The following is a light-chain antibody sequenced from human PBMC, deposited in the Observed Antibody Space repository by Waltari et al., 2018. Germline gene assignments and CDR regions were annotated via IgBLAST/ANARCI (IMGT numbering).Light chain of an antibody. Sequence: QSVLTQQPSASGTPGQRVTISCSGSLSNIERHSVTCYRPLPGTAPKLLSYGDKWRPLGVPDLLSGSRSGTSPSLAISGLRSADDADDYCAGGNDSLSGPVFGGGTKLTVL. CDR1: LSNIERHS. J-gene: IGLJ3*02. CDR3: AGGNDSLSGPV. V-gene: IGLV1-44*01. CDR2: GDK.